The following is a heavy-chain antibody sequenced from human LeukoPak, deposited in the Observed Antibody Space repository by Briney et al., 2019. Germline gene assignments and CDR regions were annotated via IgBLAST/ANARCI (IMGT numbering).Heavy chain of an antibody. CDR3: ARHTDYYDSSYIDY. CDR2: IYYSGST. Sequence: PSETLSLTCTVSGGSISSYYWSWIRQPPGKGLEWTGYIYYSGSTNYNPSLKSRVTISVDTSKNQFSLKLSSVTAADTAVYYCARHTDYYDSSYIDYWGQGTLVTVSS. CDR1: GGSISSYY. V-gene: IGHV4-59*08. D-gene: IGHD3-22*01. J-gene: IGHJ4*02.